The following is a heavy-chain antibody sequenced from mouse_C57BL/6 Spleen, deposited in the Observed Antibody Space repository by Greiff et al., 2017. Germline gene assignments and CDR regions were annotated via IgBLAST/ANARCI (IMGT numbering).Heavy chain of an antibody. CDR2: ISDGGSYT. V-gene: IGHV5-4*01. CDR1: GFTFSSYA. CDR3: ARDNYDYDDGYAMDY. Sequence: VQLKESGGGLVKPGGSLKLSCAASGFTFSSYAMSWVRQTPEKRLEWVATISDGGSYTYYPDNVKGRFTISRDNAKNNLYLQMSHLKSEDTAMYYCARDNYDYDDGYAMDYWGQGTSVTVSS. J-gene: IGHJ4*01. D-gene: IGHD2-4*01.